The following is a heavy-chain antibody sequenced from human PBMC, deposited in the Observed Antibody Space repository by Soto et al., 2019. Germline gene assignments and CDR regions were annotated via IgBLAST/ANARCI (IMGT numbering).Heavy chain of an antibody. V-gene: IGHV1-8*01. CDR3: ARWDYAYYARFDY. Sequence: QVQLGQSGAEVKKSRASVKVSCKASGYPFTSHDINWVRQATGQGLEWMGWMNPNSGNTGYAHKFQGRVTMTRNTPISTAYMELSSLRSEDTSVYYCARWDYAYYARFDYWGQGTLVTVSP. J-gene: IGHJ4*02. CDR2: MNPNSGNT. CDR1: GYPFTSHD. D-gene: IGHD4-17*01.